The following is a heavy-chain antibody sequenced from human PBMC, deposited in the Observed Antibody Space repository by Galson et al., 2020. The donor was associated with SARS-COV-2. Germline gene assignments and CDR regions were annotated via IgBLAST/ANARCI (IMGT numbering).Heavy chain of an antibody. CDR2: ISTYNGNT. Sequence: ASVKVSCKASGYTFSRFGISWVRQAPGQGLEWMGWISTYNGNTDYAQKLQGRVTMTTDTSTSTAYMELRSLRSDDTAVYYCARDPPPQSYYYESSAYDRQEFYYYYAMDVWGQGTTVTVTS. V-gene: IGHV1-18*01. CDR3: ARDPPPQSYYYESSAYDRQEFYYYYAMDV. CDR1: GYTFSRFG. D-gene: IGHD3-22*01. J-gene: IGHJ6*02.